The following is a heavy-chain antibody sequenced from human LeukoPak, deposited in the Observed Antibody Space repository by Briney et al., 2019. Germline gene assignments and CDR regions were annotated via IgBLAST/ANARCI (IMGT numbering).Heavy chain of an antibody. V-gene: IGHV3-23*01. J-gene: IGHJ5*01. Sequence: GGSLRLSCAASGFTLSNYAMTWVRQAPGKGLEWDSTIRGTGGFTTSTYYADSVKGRFTISRDNSDNKLYLQMHSLRADDTAVYYCVKDRRYAGISALSWFDYWGQGTLVTVSS. D-gene: IGHD4-23*01. CDR3: VKDRRYAGISALSWFDY. CDR2: IRGTGGFTTST. CDR1: GFTLSNYA.